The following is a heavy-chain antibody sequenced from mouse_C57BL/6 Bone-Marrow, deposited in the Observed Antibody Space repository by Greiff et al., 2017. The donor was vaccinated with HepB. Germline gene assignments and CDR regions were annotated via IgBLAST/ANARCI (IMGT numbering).Heavy chain of an antibody. J-gene: IGHJ1*03. Sequence: VQLQQSGAELVRPGTSVKVSCKASGYAFTNYLIEWVKQRPGQGLEWIGVINPGSGGTNYNEKFKGKATLTADKSSSTAYMQPSSLTSEDSAVYFCARDNGSSWYFDVWGTGTTVTVSS. CDR2: INPGSGGT. CDR3: ARDNGSSWYFDV. V-gene: IGHV1-54*01. D-gene: IGHD1-1*01. CDR1: GYAFTNYL.